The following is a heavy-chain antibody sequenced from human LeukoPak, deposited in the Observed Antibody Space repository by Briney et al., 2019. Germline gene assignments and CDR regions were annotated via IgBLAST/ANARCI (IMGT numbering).Heavy chain of an antibody. CDR1: GFTFRTYG. CDR3: ATGNYNRPFDY. Sequence: GGTLRLSCAASGFTFRTYGMSWVRQAPGKGLEWVSAISGSGFGTYYADSVKGRFTISRDNTKNTLYLQLNSLRAEDTAVYYCATGNYNRPFDYWGQGTLVAVSS. J-gene: IGHJ4*02. V-gene: IGHV3-23*01. CDR2: ISGSGFGT. D-gene: IGHD1-7*01.